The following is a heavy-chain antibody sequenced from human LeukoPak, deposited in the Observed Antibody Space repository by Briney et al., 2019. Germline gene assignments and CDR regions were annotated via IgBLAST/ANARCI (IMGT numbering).Heavy chain of an antibody. CDR2: IRSKANNYAT. CDR3: TYGYGSYYYYGMDV. Sequence: GGSLRLSCAASGFNFFGSAMHWVRQASGKGLEWVGRIRSKANNYATEYAASVKGRFTISRDDSKNTAYLQMNSLKTEDTAVYYCTYGYGSYYYYGMDVWGQGTTVTVSS. J-gene: IGHJ6*02. D-gene: IGHD5-18*01. CDR1: GFNFFGSA. V-gene: IGHV3-73*01.